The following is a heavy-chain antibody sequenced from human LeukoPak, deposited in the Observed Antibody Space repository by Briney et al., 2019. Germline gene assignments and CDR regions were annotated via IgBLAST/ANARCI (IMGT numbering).Heavy chain of an antibody. V-gene: IGHV4-34*01. CDR3: ARWGSGSPSDYYYYYYMDV. J-gene: IGHJ6*03. CDR1: GGSFSGYY. D-gene: IGHD3-10*01. Sequence: PSETLSLTCAVYGGSFSGYYWSWIRQPPGKGLEWIGEINHSGSTNYNPSLKSRVTISVDTSENQFSLKLSSVTAADTAVYYCARWGSGSPSDYYYYYYMDVWGKGTTVTVSS. CDR2: INHSGST.